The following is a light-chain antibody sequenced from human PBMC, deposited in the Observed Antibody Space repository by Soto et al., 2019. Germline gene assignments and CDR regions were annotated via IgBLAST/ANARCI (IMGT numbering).Light chain of an antibody. V-gene: IGKV4-1*01. CDR2: WAS. J-gene: IGKJ5*01. Sequence: DIVMTQSPDSLAVSLGETATINCKYSQSILYNSNNKNYLAWYQQRPGHPPNLLFYWASVRESGVPDRFSASGSGTDFTLTISSLQPEDVAIYYCQQYFSTLVTFGQGTRLDIK. CDR1: QSILYNSNNKNY. CDR3: QQYFSTLVT.